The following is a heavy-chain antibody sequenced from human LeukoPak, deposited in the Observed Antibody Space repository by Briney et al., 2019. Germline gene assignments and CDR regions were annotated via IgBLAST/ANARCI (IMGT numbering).Heavy chain of an antibody. D-gene: IGHD6-19*01. CDR1: GFTFITYA. Sequence: GRSLRLSCAASGFTFITYAMHWVRQAPGKGLECVAVISYGGKNEYYTASVKGRFTISRDNYKNTLYLQMNSLRAEDTALYYCARDGSSGWHYFDYWGQGTLVTVSS. CDR2: ISYGGKNE. V-gene: IGHV3-30*04. J-gene: IGHJ4*02. CDR3: ARDGSSGWHYFDY.